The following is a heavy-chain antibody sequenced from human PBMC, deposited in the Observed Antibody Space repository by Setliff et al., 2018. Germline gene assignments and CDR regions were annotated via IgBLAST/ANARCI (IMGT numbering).Heavy chain of an antibody. J-gene: IGHJ6*03. CDR1: GGSISSYY. CDR2: IYIGGSA. Sequence: SETLSLTCTVSGGSISSYYWSWIRQPAGKGLEWIGHIYIGGSANYNPSLKSRVTMSIGTSKNQLSLKLNSVTAADMAVYYCAREQWLDPPGYYYMDVWAKGTTVTVS. CDR3: AREQWLDPPGYYYMDV. V-gene: IGHV4-4*07. D-gene: IGHD6-19*01.